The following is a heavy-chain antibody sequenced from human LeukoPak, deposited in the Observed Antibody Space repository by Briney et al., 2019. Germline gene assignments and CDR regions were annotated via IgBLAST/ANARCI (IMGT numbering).Heavy chain of an antibody. J-gene: IGHJ4*02. D-gene: IGHD4-17*01. V-gene: IGHV4-59*11. Sequence: SETLSLTCTVSGGSISSHYWSWIRQPPGKGLEWIGYIYYSGSTNYNPSLKSRVTISVDTSKNQFSLKLSSVTAADTAVYYCARLVHDYGDYVSGGFDYWGQGTLVTVSS. CDR2: IYYSGST. CDR3: ARLVHDYGDYVSGGFDY. CDR1: GGSISSHY.